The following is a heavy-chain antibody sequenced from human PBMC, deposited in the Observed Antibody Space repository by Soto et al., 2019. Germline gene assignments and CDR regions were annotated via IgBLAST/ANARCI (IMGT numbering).Heavy chain of an antibody. CDR1: GFTFSSYG. V-gene: IGHV3-33*01. D-gene: IGHD4-17*01. CDR2: LWYDGSNK. Sequence: CMRLSWAASGFTFSSYGMHCVRQAPGKGLEWVAALWYDGSNKCYADSVKGRFTISRDNAKNTLYLQMNSLRAEDTAVYYCARDVTVTTYGPGYWGQRSLCTVSS. CDR3: ARDVTVTTYGPGY. J-gene: IGHJ4*02.